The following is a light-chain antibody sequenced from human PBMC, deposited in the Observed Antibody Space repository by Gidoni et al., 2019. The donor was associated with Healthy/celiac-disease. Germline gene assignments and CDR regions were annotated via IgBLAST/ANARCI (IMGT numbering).Light chain of an antibody. CDR3: SSYTRSSTRV. Sequence: SALTQPASASGSPGQSITISCTGTSSDVGGYNYVSWYQQHPGKAPKLMIYEVSNRPSGVSNRFSGSKSGNTASLPISGLQAEDEADYYCSSYTRSSTRVFGGGTKLTVL. CDR2: EVS. J-gene: IGLJ3*02. V-gene: IGLV2-14*01. CDR1: SSDVGGYNY.